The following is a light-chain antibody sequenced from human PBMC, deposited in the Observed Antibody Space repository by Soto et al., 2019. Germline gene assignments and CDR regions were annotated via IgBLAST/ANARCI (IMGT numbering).Light chain of an antibody. CDR1: QSVADNH. Sequence: EVVLPQSPGTLSLSAGERATLSCRASQSVADNHLAWYQQTPGQAPRLLIYDASTRAAGIPDRFSGSGSGTDFTLAISRLEPEDVGVYFCHHYTRSPIFTFGPGTTVD. CDR3: HHYTRSPIFT. CDR2: DAS. J-gene: IGKJ3*01. V-gene: IGKV3-20*01.